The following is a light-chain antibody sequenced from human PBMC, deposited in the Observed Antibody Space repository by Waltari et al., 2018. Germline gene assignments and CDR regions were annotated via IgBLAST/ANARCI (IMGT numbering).Light chain of an antibody. CDR1: QNLLYTSNKNY. CDR2: WAS. V-gene: IGKV4-1*01. Sequence: DIVMTQSPDSLAVSLGERATINCKSSQNLLYTSNKNYLSWYQQKPGQPPKLLISWASARQTGGPCRFSGSRSGTEFTLTSRSVQAEDGAVYYFQQCYVNPITFGQGTRLEIK. CDR3: QQCYVNPIT. J-gene: IGKJ5*01.